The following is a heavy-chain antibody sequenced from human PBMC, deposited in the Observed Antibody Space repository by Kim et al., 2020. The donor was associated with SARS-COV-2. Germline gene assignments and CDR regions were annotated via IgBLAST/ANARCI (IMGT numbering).Heavy chain of an antibody. D-gene: IGHD2-15*01. CDR3: ARGYSSGLIGVYYYYYGMDV. V-gene: IGHV1-2*02. CDR2: INPNSGGT. CDR1: GYTFTGYY. Sequence: ASVKVSCKASGYTFTGYYMHWVRQAPGQGLEWMGWINPNSGGTNYAQKFQGRVTMTRDTSISTAYMELSRLRSDDTAVYYCARGYSSGLIGVYYYYYGMDVWGQGTTVTVSS. J-gene: IGHJ6*02.